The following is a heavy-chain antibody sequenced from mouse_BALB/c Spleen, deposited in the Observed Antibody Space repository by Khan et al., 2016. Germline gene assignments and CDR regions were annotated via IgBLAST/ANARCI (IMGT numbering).Heavy chain of an antibody. V-gene: IGHV2-2*02. CDR2: IWSDGNT. CDR1: GFSLTNYG. CDR3: ARNLHWSFDY. D-gene: IGHD4-1*01. Sequence: QVQLKESGPGLVQPSQSLSITCTVSGFSLTNYGVHWIRRSPGKGLDWLGVIWSDGNTDYNAAFISRLSISKDNSKSQVFFKMNSLQPNDTAIYCCARNLHWSFDYWGQGTTLTVSS. J-gene: IGHJ2*01.